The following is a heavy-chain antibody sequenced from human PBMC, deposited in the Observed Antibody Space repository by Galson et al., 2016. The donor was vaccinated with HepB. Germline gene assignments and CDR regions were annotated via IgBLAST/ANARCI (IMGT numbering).Heavy chain of an antibody. CDR3: AKNDILAGYSAFDY. CDR1: GFTFSSYA. J-gene: IGHJ4*02. D-gene: IGHD3-9*01. Sequence: SLRLSCAASGFTFSSYAMHWVRQAPGKGLEWVAVISYDGSHKYYAASVKGRFPISRDNSKNTLSLQMNSLTAEDTAVYYCAKNDILAGYSAFDYWGQGTLVTVSS. V-gene: IGHV3-30*18. CDR2: ISYDGSHK.